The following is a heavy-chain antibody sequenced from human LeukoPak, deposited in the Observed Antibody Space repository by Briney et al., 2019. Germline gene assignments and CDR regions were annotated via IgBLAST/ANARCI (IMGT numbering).Heavy chain of an antibody. CDR2: IYQSRST. V-gene: IGHV4-38-2*02. Sequence: SETLSLTCTVSGHSIRSGYYWGWIRQSPGKGLEWIGNIYQSRSTSYNPSLTTRVTISVDSSKTELSLSLNSVTAADTAVYYCARGGSGWPFDYWGQGTLVTVSS. CDR1: GHSIRSGYY. J-gene: IGHJ4*02. CDR3: ARGGSGWPFDY. D-gene: IGHD6-19*01.